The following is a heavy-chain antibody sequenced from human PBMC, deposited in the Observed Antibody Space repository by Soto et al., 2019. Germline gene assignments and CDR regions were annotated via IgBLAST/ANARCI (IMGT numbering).Heavy chain of an antibody. CDR2: IWYDGSNK. J-gene: IGHJ4*02. CDR1: GFTFSSYG. Sequence: QVQLVESGGGVVQPGRSLRLSCAASGFTFSSYGIHWVRQAPGKGLEWVAVIWYDGSNKYYADSVKGRFTISRDNSKNTLYLQINSLRAEDTAVYYCARSSGPTVTTPDYWGQGTLVTVSS. CDR3: ARSSGPTVTTPDY. D-gene: IGHD4-17*01. V-gene: IGHV3-33*01.